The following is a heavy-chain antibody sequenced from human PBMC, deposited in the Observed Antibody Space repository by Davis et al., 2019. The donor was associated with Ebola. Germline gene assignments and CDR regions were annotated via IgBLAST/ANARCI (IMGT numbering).Heavy chain of an antibody. J-gene: IGHJ4*02. CDR2: IRYDGSLK. CDR3: AKDSWQLAFGY. CDR1: RFTFSIYG. Sequence: GGSLRLSCEASRFTFSIYGVHWVRQAPGKGLEWVAFIRYDGSLKFYADSVKGRFTISRDNSKNTLYLQMNSLRAEDTAVYYCAKDSWQLAFGYWGQGTLVTVSS. V-gene: IGHV3-30*02. D-gene: IGHD6-6*01.